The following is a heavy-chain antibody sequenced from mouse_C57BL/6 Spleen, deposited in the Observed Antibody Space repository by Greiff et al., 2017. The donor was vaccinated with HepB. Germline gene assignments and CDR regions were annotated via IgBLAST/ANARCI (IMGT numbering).Heavy chain of an antibody. CDR2: IDPETGGT. Sequence: VQLQQSGAELVRPGASVTLSCKASGYTFTDYEMHWVKQTPVHGLEWIGAIDPETGGTAYNQKFKGKAILTADKSSSTAYMELRSLTSEDSAVYYCTRDYGYSQAWFAYWGQGTLVTVSA. CDR3: TRDYGYSQAWFAY. CDR1: GYTFTDYE. D-gene: IGHD2-2*01. J-gene: IGHJ3*01. V-gene: IGHV1-15*01.